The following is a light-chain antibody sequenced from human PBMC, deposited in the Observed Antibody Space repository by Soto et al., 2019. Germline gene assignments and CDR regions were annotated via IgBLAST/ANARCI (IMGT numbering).Light chain of an antibody. V-gene: IGKV1-39*01. Sequence: DIPMTQSPSSLSASVGDRVTITCRASQSISSYLNSDQQKPGKAPKLLIYAASSLQSGVPSRFCGSGSGTEFTLTISSLQPEDFATYYCPQSYSTPYSFGQGTKLEIK. J-gene: IGKJ2*01. CDR1: QSISSY. CDR3: PQSYSTPYS. CDR2: AAS.